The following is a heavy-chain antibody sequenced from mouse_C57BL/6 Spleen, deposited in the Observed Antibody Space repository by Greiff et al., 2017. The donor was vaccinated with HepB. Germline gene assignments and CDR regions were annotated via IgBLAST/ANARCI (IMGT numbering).Heavy chain of an antibody. CDR2: ISSGGSYT. J-gene: IGHJ4*01. V-gene: IGHV5-6*02. CDR3: ARRYDGSYYAMDY. Sequence: EVKLEESGGDLVKPGGSLKLSCAASGFTFSSYGMSWVRQTPDKRLEWVATISSGGSYTYYPDSVKGRFTISRDNAKNTLYLQMSSLKSEDTAMYYCARRYDGSYYAMDYWGQGTSVTVSS. CDR1: GFTFSSYG. D-gene: IGHD2-3*01.